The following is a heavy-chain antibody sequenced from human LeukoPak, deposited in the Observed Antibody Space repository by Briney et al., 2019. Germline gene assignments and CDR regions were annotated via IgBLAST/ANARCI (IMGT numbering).Heavy chain of an antibody. D-gene: IGHD3-22*01. CDR3: ARVSSGQDGMDV. CDR2: IIPILGIA. J-gene: IGHJ6*02. Sequence: ASVKVSCKASGGTFSSCTISWVRQAPGQGLEWMGRIIPILGIANYAQKFQGRVTITADKSTSTAYMELSSLRSEDTAVYYCARVSSGQDGMDVWGQGTTVTVSS. CDR1: GGTFSSCT. V-gene: IGHV1-69*02.